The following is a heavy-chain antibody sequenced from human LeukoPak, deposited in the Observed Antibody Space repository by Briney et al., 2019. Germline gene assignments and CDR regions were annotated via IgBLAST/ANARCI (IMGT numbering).Heavy chain of an antibody. CDR3: AKGIRITIFGVVTDDAFDI. D-gene: IGHD3-3*01. CDR1: GFTFSSYA. Sequence: PGGSLRLSCAASGFTFSSYAMSWVRQAPGKGLEWVSAISGSGGSTYYADSVKGRFTISRDNSKNTLYLQMNSLRAEDTAVYYCAKGIRITIFGVVTDDAFDIWGQGTMVTVSS. CDR2: ISGSGGST. J-gene: IGHJ3*02. V-gene: IGHV3-23*01.